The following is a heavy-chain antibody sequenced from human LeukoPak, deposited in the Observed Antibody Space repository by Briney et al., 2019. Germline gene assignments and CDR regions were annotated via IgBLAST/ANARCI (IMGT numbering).Heavy chain of an antibody. Sequence: LAGGSLRLSCAASGFTFSSYEMNWVRQAPGKGLEWVAFIRYDGSNKYYADSVKGRFTISRDNSKNTLYLQMNSLRAEDTAVYYCARGYRMYYYYYMDVWGKGTTVTVSS. CDR1: GFTFSSYE. D-gene: IGHD5-12*01. J-gene: IGHJ6*03. CDR2: IRYDGSNK. CDR3: ARGYRMYYYYYMDV. V-gene: IGHV3-30*02.